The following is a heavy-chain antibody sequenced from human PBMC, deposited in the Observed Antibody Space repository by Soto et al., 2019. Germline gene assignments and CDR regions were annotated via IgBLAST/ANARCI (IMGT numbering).Heavy chain of an antibody. J-gene: IGHJ1*01. CDR1: GIACSSNS. V-gene: IGHV3-23*01. D-gene: IGHD4-17*01. CDR3: AKTHGDYDRTDSGYFQH. Sequence: GGSLSISCAASGIACSSNSMHLVRQAPGKGLVWVSPISGTGGSTNYADSVKGRFTISRDNTKNTLYLQMNSLRAEDTAVYYCAKTHGDYDRTDSGYFQHWGQGTLVTVYS. CDR2: ISGTGGST.